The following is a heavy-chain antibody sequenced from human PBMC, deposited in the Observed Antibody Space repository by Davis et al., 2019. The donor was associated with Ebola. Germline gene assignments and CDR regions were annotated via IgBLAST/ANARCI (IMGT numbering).Heavy chain of an antibody. D-gene: IGHD2-15*01. V-gene: IGHV1-46*03. CDR1: GYTFTGYY. CDR3: AREIVVVVAVYSYYYYGMDV. CDR2: INPSGGST. J-gene: IGHJ6*02. Sequence: ASVKVSCKASGYTFTGYYMHWVRQAPGQGLEWMGIINPSGGSTSYAQKFQGRVTMTRDTSASTGYMELSSLRSEDTAVYYCAREIVVVVAVYSYYYYGMDVWGQGTTVTVSS.